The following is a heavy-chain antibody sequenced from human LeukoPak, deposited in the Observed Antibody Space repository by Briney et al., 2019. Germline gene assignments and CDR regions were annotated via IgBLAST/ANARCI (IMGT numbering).Heavy chain of an antibody. CDR2: IRSKAYGGTT. D-gene: IGHD5-18*01. CDR1: GFTFSTYA. CDR3: TREGYSYGYNWFDP. Sequence: GGSLRLSCAASGFTFSTYAMSWVRQAPGKGLEWVGFIRSKAYGGTTEYAASVKGRFTISRDDSKSIAYLQMNSLKTEDTAVYYCTREGYSYGYNWFDPWGQGTLVTVSS. J-gene: IGHJ5*02. V-gene: IGHV3-49*04.